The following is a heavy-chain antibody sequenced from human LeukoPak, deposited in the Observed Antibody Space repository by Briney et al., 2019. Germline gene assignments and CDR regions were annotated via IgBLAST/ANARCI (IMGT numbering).Heavy chain of an antibody. CDR3: ARHYWAPGAFDV. D-gene: IGHD2-8*02. Sequence: SSETLSLTCAVYGGSFSGYYWSWIRQPPGKGLEWIGEINHSGSTNYNPSLRSRVTISVDTSKNQFSLTLSSVTAADTAVYYCARHYWAPGAFDVWGQGTMVTVSS. CDR1: GGSFSGYY. V-gene: IGHV4-34*01. CDR2: INHSGST. J-gene: IGHJ3*01.